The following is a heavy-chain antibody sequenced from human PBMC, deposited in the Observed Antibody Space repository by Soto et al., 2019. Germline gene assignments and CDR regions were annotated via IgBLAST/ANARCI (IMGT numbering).Heavy chain of an antibody. Sequence: QVQLQQSGPGLVKPSETLSLTCTVSGVSINNNYWSWDRQPPGKGLEWIGYIYFSGITNDNPSLKSRVSISVDTSKDQVSLKLTSVTAADTAMYYCARGNYDYFGGNYRYVGGAFDIWGPGTVVTVSS. CDR1: GVSINNNY. CDR2: IYFSGIT. CDR3: ARGNYDYFGGNYRYVGGAFDI. D-gene: IGHD3-16*02. J-gene: IGHJ3*02. V-gene: IGHV4-59*01.